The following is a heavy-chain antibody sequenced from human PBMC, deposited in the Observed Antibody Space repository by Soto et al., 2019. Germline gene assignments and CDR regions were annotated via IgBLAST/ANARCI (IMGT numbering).Heavy chain of an antibody. J-gene: IGHJ4*02. Sequence: QVQLVESGGGVVQPGRSLRLSCVASGFTFSNHGMHWVRQDPGKGLEWVAIIWNDGSIQYYADSVKGRFTISRDNSKNTRYLQMNSLTAEDTAVYYCARDCGGDCRDFDYWGQRTLVTVSS. V-gene: IGHV3-33*01. CDR3: ARDCGGDCRDFDY. CDR2: IWNDGSIQ. D-gene: IGHD2-21*02. CDR1: GFTFSNHG.